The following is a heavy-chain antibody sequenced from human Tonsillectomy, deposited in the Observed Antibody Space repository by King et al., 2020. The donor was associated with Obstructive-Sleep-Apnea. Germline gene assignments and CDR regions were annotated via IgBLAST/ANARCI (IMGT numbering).Heavy chain of an antibody. D-gene: IGHD3-9*01. Sequence: VQLVESGAEVKKPGESLKISCKGSGYSFISYWIVWVRQMPGKGLERMGIIYPGDSDTRYSSSFQGQVTISADKSISTAYLQWSSLKASDTAMYYCGGYDILTGYRDAFDIWGQGTMVTVSS. V-gene: IGHV5-51*01. CDR1: GYSFISYW. CDR2: IYPGDSDT. J-gene: IGHJ3*02. CDR3: GGYDILTGYRDAFDI.